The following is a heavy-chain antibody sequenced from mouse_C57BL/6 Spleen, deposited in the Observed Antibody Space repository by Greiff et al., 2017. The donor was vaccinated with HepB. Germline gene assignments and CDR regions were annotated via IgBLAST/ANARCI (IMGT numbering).Heavy chain of an antibody. D-gene: IGHD1-1*01. CDR1: GYTFTSYG. J-gene: IGHJ2*01. CDR2: IYPRSGNT. Sequence: QVQLQQSGAELARPGASVKLSCKASGYTFTSYGISWVKQRTGQGLEWIGEIYPRSGNTYYNEKFKGKATLTADKSSSTAYMELRSLTSEDSAVYFCASAITTVVATFDYWGQGTTLTVSS. V-gene: IGHV1-81*01. CDR3: ASAITTVVATFDY.